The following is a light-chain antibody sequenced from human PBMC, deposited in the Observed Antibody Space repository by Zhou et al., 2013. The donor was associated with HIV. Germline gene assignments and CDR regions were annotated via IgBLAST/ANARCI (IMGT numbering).Light chain of an antibody. V-gene: IGKV1-39*01. Sequence: DIQMTQSPSSLSASVGDRVTITCRASQSISSYLNWYQQKPGKAPKVLIYAASSLQSGVPSRFSGSGSGTDFTLTISSLQPEDFASYYCQQSYSRPPWTFGQGTRV. CDR1: QSISSY. CDR2: AAS. CDR3: QQSYSRPPWT. J-gene: IGKJ1*01.